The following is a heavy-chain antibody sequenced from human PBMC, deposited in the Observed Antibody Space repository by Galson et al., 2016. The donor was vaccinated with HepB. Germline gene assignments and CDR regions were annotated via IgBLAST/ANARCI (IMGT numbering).Heavy chain of an antibody. V-gene: IGHV1-3*04. D-gene: IGHD6-19*01. J-gene: IGHJ4*02. CDR3: TRGGAGLDY. Sequence: SVKVSCKASGYTFTTKAIHWVRQAPGQRPQWIGYVYTVNGNTKYSQTFQGRVTITRDTSPTTVHMELNSLRSEDTAVYYCTRGGAGLDYWGQGTLVTVSS. CDR1: GYTFTTKA. CDR2: VYTVNGNT.